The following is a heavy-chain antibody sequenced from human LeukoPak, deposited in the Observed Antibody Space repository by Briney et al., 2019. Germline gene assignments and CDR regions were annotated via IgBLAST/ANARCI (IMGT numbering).Heavy chain of an antibody. CDR2: IKSKTDGGTT. J-gene: IGHJ6*03. CDR1: GFTFSNAW. Sequence: GGSLRLSCAASGFTFSNAWMSWVRQAPGKGLEWVGRIKSKTDGGTTDYAAPVKGRFTISRDDSKNTLYLQMNSLKTEDTAVYYCSTIFGVTNYYYYYMDVWGKGTTVTISS. D-gene: IGHD3-3*01. V-gene: IGHV3-15*01. CDR3: STIFGVTNYYYYYMDV.